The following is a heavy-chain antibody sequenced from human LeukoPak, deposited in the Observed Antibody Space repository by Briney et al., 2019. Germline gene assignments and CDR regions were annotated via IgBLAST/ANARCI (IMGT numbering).Heavy chain of an antibody. CDR1: GFTFSTSD. CDR2: IGPNGDT. D-gene: IGHD3-10*01. Sequence: GGSLRLSCAASGFTFSTSDMHWVCQATGKGLEWASAIGPNGDTYYPGSVKGRFTISRENAKNSLYLQMNSLRVGDTAVYYCARAIPARRGENWFDSWGQGTLVTVSS. CDR3: ARAIPARRGENWFDS. V-gene: IGHV3-13*01. J-gene: IGHJ5*01.